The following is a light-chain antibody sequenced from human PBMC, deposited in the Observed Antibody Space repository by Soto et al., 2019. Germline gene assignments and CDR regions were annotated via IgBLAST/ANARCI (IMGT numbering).Light chain of an antibody. CDR3: LQYNNWIT. Sequence: SCRASQSISINLAWYQQKPGQAPRLLIYAASNRATGVPARFSGSWSGTEFTLTISSLQSEDFAVYYCLQYNNWITVGKGTRLEIK. J-gene: IGKJ5*01. V-gene: IGKV3-15*01. CDR1: QSISIN. CDR2: AAS.